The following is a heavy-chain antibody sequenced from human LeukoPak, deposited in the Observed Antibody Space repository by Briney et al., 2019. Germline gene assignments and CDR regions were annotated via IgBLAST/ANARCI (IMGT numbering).Heavy chain of an antibody. CDR1: GFTFSSYS. J-gene: IGHJ4*02. CDR2: ISSSNSYI. D-gene: IGHD6-13*01. Sequence: QSGGSLRLSCAASGFTFSSYSMNWVRQALGKGLEWVSSISSSNSYIYYADSVKGRFTISRDNAKNSLYLQMNSLRAEDTAVYYCARETYSSSWSGLFDYWGQGTLVTVSS. V-gene: IGHV3-21*01. CDR3: ARETYSSSWSGLFDY.